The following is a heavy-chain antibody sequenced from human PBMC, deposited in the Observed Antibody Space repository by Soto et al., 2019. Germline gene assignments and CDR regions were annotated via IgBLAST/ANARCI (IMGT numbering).Heavy chain of an antibody. CDR2: IYPGDSDT. Sequence: PXESLTISCKGSGYSFTSYWIVWVRQMPGKGLEWMGIIYPGDSDTRYSPSFQGQVTISADKSISTAYLQWSSLKASDTAMYYCARHGYDSSGYYHWFDTWGQGTLVTVSS. CDR3: ARHGYDSSGYYHWFDT. V-gene: IGHV5-51*01. J-gene: IGHJ5*02. CDR1: GYSFTSYW. D-gene: IGHD3-22*01.